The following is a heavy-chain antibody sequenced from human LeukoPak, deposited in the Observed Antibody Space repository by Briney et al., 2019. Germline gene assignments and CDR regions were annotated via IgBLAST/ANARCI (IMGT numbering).Heavy chain of an antibody. CDR3: ARGRGDFPNWFDP. Sequence: GGSLRLSCAASGFTVSTNYMSWVRQAPGKGLEWVSVIYSGGSTYYADSVKGRFTISRDNSKNTPYLQMNSLRAEDTAVYYCARGRGDFPNWFDPWGQGTLVTVSS. CDR1: GFTVSTNY. V-gene: IGHV3-53*01. D-gene: IGHD2-21*02. CDR2: IYSGGST. J-gene: IGHJ5*02.